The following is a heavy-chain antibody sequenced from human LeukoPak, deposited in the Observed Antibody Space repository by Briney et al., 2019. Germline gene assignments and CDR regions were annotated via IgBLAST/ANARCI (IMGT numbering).Heavy chain of an antibody. CDR1: GFTFDDHG. CDR2: ISWSSGII. CDR3: AKDTGRPTDAITMEDNAFDI. V-gene: IGHV3-9*01. D-gene: IGHD3-3*01. Sequence: PGRSLRLSCAASGFTFDDHGMHWGRQAPRKGLEWVSGISWSSGIIAYADSVKGRLTISRDNTKNSLYLQMDSLRAEDTALYYCAKDTGRPTDAITMEDNAFDIWGQGTMVTVSS. J-gene: IGHJ3*02.